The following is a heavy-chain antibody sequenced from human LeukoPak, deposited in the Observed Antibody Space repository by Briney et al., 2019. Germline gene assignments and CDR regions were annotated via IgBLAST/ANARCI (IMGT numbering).Heavy chain of an antibody. J-gene: IGHJ4*02. CDR1: GVTFSSYW. Sequence: GGTLRLSCAASGVTFSSYWMSWVRQAPGKGLEWVAKIKQDGSEKYYVDSVKGRFTISRDNAKNSVYLQMSSLRAEDTAVYYCARDPHYWGQGTPVTVSS. V-gene: IGHV3-7*01. CDR3: ARDPHY. CDR2: IKQDGSEK.